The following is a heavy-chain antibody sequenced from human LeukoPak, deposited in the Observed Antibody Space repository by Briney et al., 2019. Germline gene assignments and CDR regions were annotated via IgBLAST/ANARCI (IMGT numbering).Heavy chain of an antibody. CDR1: GFTFSSYA. J-gene: IGHJ4*02. CDR2: ISYDGSNK. Sequence: GGSLRLSCAASGFTFSSYAMHWVRQAPGKGLEWVAVISYDGSNKYYADSVKGRFTISRDNSKNTLYLQMNSLRAEDTAVYYCARDLWYYDSSGPFDYWGQGTLSPSPQ. D-gene: IGHD3-22*01. CDR3: ARDLWYYDSSGPFDY. V-gene: IGHV3-30-3*01.